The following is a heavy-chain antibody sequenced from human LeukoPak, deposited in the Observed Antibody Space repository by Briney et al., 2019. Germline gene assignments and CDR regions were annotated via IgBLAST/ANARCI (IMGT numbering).Heavy chain of an antibody. CDR1: GFTFEDYG. V-gene: IGHV3-20*04. CDR2: INWNGDTT. CDR3: ARGSDGDYLYCYYMDV. Sequence: GGSLRLSCAASGFTFEDYGMAWVRQAPGKGLEWVSGINWNGDTTGYADSVKGRFTISRDNSKNTLYLQMNSLRAEDTAVYYCARGSDGDYLYCYYMDVWGKGTTVTVSS. D-gene: IGHD4-17*01. J-gene: IGHJ6*03.